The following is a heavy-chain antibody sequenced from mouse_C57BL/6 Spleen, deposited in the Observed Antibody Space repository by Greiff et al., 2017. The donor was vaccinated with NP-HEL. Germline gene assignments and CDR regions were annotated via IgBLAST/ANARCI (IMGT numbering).Heavy chain of an antibody. D-gene: IGHD2-4*01. Sequence: QVQLQQSGPELVKPGASVKISCKASGYAFSSSWMNWVKQRPGKGLEWIGRIYPGDGDTNYNGKFKGKATLTADKSYSTAYMQLSSLTSEDSAVYFCARPYDYDGYAMDYWGQGTSVTVSS. CDR2: IYPGDGDT. J-gene: IGHJ4*01. V-gene: IGHV1-82*01. CDR3: ARPYDYDGYAMDY. CDR1: GYAFSSSW.